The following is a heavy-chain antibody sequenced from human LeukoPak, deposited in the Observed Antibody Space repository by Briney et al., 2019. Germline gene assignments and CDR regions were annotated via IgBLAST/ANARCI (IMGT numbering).Heavy chain of an antibody. CDR2: INPSGGST. CDR1: GYTFTIYY. CDR3: ARGVPLRGYYDSSGYFDY. J-gene: IGHJ4*02. V-gene: IGHV1-46*01. Sequence: ASVKVSCKASGYTFTIYYMHWVRQAPGPGLEWMGIINPSGGSTSYAQKFQGRVTMTRDTSTSTVYMELSSLRSEDTAVYYCARGVPLRGYYDSSGYFDYWGQGTLVTVSS. D-gene: IGHD3-22*01.